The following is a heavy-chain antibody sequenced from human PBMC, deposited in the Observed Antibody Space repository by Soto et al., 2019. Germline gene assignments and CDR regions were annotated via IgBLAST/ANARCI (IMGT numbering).Heavy chain of an antibody. D-gene: IGHD6-6*01. CDR1: GFTFSGYW. Sequence: EMQLVESGGGLVQPGGSLRLACTASGFTFSGYWMNWVRQAPGKGLEWVARIKQDGSEEHYVDSVKGRFTISRDNANNSVYLQMNRLRAEDTAVYYCARGPGLRPARIRGLGWFDPWGQGVLVTVSS. J-gene: IGHJ5*02. CDR3: ARGPGLRPARIRGLGWFDP. V-gene: IGHV3-7*03. CDR2: IKQDGSEE.